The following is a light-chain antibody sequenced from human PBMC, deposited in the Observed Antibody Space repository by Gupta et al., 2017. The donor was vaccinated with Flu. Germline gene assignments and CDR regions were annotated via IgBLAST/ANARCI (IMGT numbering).Light chain of an antibody. Sequence: PTQPRSVSGSPGQSVTISCTGSSNDVGGSNRVSWYQQRPGKAPKLLLYYVTERPSGVPDRFSGSKSGNTASLTISGLQADDEADYYCSSHAGRVTWIFGTGTTVTVL. CDR2: YVT. V-gene: IGLV2-11*01. J-gene: IGLJ1*01. CDR3: SSHAGRVTWI. CDR1: SNDVGGSNR.